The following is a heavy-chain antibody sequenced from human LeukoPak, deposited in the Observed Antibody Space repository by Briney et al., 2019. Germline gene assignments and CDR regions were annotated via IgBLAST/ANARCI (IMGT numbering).Heavy chain of an antibody. D-gene: IGHD6-19*01. CDR2: ISASGGST. CDR1: GFTFRNYA. V-gene: IGHV3-23*01. J-gene: IGHJ4*02. Sequence: GGSLRLSCVASGFTFRNYAMSWVRQAPGKGLEWVSAISASGGSTDYADSVKGRFTISRDNAKNSVYLQMNSLRAEDTAVYYCARDEAGVNFDYWGQGTLVTVSS. CDR3: ARDEAGVNFDY.